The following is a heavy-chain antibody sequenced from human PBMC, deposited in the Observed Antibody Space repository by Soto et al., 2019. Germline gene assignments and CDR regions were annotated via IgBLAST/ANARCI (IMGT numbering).Heavy chain of an antibody. D-gene: IGHD6-19*01. CDR1: GFTFGSYW. J-gene: IGHJ4*02. Sequence: GGSLRLSCAASGFTFGSYWMHWVRQAPGKGLVWVSRINNDGSSTTYADSVKGRFTISRDNAKNTLYLQMNSLSAEDTAVYYCARMYSSGWFPYWGQGTLVTVSS. CDR2: INNDGSST. CDR3: ARMYSSGWFPY. V-gene: IGHV3-74*01.